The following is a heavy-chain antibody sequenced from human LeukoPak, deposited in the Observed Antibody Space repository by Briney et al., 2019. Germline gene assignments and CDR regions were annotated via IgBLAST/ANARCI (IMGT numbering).Heavy chain of an antibody. Sequence: PGGSLRLSCAASGFTFGSYSMNWVRQAPGKGLEWVSSISSSSSYIYYADSVKGRFTISRDNAKNSLYLQMNSLRAEDTAVYYCARDLVGVTTDYWGQGTLVTVSS. V-gene: IGHV3-21*01. CDR2: ISSSSSYI. J-gene: IGHJ4*02. CDR3: ARDLVGVTTDY. D-gene: IGHD4-11*01. CDR1: GFTFGSYS.